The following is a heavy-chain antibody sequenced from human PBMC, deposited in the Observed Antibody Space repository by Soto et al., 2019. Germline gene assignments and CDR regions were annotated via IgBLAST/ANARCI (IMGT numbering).Heavy chain of an antibody. CDR1: GGSLTNYY. CDR3: ARDHIGSYGYYYYYMDV. V-gene: IGHV4-59*01. CDR2: IYDSGST. Sequence: QVQLQESGPGLVKPAETLSLTCTVSGGSLTNYYWTWIRQPPGKGLEWIGYIYDSGSTNYNPSLNSRVTISVDTSKNQFSLKLSSVTAADTAVYYCARDHIGSYGYYYYYMDVWGKGTTVIVSS. J-gene: IGHJ6*03. D-gene: IGHD3-16*01.